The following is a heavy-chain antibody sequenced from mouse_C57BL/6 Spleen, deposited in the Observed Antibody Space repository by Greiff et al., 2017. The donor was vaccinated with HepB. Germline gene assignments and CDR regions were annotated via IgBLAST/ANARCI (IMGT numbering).Heavy chain of an antibody. CDR3: ARDLAWFAY. CDR1: GYSFTGYF. J-gene: IGHJ3*01. Sequence: VQLKQSGPELVKPGDSVKISCKASGYSFTGYFMNWVMQSHGKSLEWIGRINPYNGDTFYNQKFKGKATLTVDKSSSTAHMELRSLTSEDSAVYYCARDLAWFAYWGQGTLVTVSA. CDR2: INPYNGDT. V-gene: IGHV1-20*01.